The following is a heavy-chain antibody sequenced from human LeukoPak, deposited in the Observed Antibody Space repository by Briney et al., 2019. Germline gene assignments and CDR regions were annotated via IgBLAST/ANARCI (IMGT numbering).Heavy chain of an antibody. V-gene: IGHV4-30-4*08. J-gene: IGHJ6*03. Sequence: SQTLSLTCTVSGGSISSGDYYWSWIRQPPGKGLEWIGYIYYSGSTYYNPSLKSRVTISVDTSKNQFSLKLGSVTAADTAVYYCARAGYCSGGSCYPSFDYYYYYMDVWGKGTTVTVSS. D-gene: IGHD2-15*01. CDR3: ARAGYCSGGSCYPSFDYYYYYMDV. CDR2: IYYSGST. CDR1: GGSISSGDYY.